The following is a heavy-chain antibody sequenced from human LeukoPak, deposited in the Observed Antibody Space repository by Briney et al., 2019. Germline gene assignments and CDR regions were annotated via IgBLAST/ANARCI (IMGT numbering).Heavy chain of an antibody. CDR1: GGSFSGYY. V-gene: IGHV4-34*01. CDR3: ARVRWGYSSSSGDYFDY. D-gene: IGHD6-6*01. Sequence: SETLSLTCAVYGGSFSGYYWSWLRQPPGKGLEWIGEINHSGSTNYNPSLKSRVTISVDTSKNQFSLKLSSVTAADTAVYYCARVRWGYSSSSGDYFDYWGQGTLVTVSS. CDR2: INHSGST. J-gene: IGHJ4*02.